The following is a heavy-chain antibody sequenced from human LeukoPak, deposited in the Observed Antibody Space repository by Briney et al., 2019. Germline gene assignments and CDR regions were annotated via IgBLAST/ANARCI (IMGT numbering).Heavy chain of an antibody. CDR1: GGSISSSNW. J-gene: IGHJ4*02. CDR3: ARDRTTYCSSTSCYTRKPIDY. CDR2: IYYSGTT. Sequence: SGTLSLTCAVSGGSISSSNWWSWVRQPPGKGLEWIGEIYYSGTTNYNPSLKSRVTISVDKSKNQFSLNLSSVTAADTAVYYCARDRTTYCSSTSCYTRKPIDYWGQGTLVTVSS. D-gene: IGHD2-2*01. V-gene: IGHV4-4*02.